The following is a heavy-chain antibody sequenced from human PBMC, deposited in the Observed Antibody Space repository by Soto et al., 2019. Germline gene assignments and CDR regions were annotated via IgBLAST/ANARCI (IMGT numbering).Heavy chain of an antibody. CDR2: IYPGDSDT. J-gene: IGHJ4*02. CDR3: ARTGAVAGMLYYFDY. V-gene: IGHV5-51*01. CDR1: GYSFTSYW. D-gene: IGHD6-19*01. Sequence: GESLKISCKGSGYSFTSYWIGWVRQMPGKGLEWMGIIYPGDSDTRYSPSFQGQVTISADKSISTAYLQWSSLKASDTAMYYCARTGAVAGMLYYFDYWGQGTLVTVSS.